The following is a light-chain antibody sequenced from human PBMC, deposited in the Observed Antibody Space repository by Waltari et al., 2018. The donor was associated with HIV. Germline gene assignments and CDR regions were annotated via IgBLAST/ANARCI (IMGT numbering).Light chain of an antibody. CDR3: AAWDDSLDGHVL. CDR2: SSN. CDR1: SSNIGKNP. Sequence: QSVLTQPPSASGTPGQRVTISCSGSSSNIGKNPVNWYQQLPGTAPKLLIYSSNQRASGVPDRFSGSKSGTSASLAISGLQSEDEADYFCAAWDDSLDGHVLFGGGTKLTVL. V-gene: IGLV1-44*01. J-gene: IGLJ2*01.